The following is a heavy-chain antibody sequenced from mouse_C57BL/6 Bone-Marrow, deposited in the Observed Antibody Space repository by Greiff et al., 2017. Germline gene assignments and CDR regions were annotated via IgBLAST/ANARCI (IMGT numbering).Heavy chain of an antibody. J-gene: IGHJ3*01. Sequence: QVQLKESGPELVKPGASVKISCKASGYAFSSSWMNWVKQRPGKGLEWIGRFYPGDGDTNYNGKFKGKATLTADKSSSTAYMQLSSLTSEDSAVXFCAREPKRGFAYWGQGTLVTVSA. CDR1: GYAFSSSW. CDR2: FYPGDGDT. V-gene: IGHV1-82*01. CDR3: AREPKRGFAY.